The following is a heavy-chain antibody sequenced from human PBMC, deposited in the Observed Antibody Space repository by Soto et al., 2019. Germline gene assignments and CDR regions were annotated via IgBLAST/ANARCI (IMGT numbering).Heavy chain of an antibody. CDR2: INPATGAA. Sequence: QLHLVQSGAVVKKPGASVTVSCSASGYPVTAYYMHWVRQAPGRGLEWMGGINPATGAAKYTQTVQGRVNMTRDTSTSTVFMELSGLTYEDTAFFYCARGGGVGVAGSAGFDMWGQGTLVTVSS. CDR3: ARGGGVGVAGSAGFDM. CDR1: GYPVTAYY. V-gene: IGHV1-2*02. D-gene: IGHD3-3*01. J-gene: IGHJ3*02.